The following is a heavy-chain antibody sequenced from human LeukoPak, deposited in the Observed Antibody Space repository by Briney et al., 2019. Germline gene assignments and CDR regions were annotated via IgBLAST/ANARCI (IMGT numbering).Heavy chain of an antibody. J-gene: IGHJ6*02. Sequence: GASVKVSCKASGYTFTSYDINWVRQATGQGLEWMGWMNPNSGNTGYAQKLQGRVTMTRNTSISTAYMELSSLRSEDTAVYYCSRRRITMVRGAFYPYGMDVWGQGTTVTVSS. CDR3: SRRRITMVRGAFYPYGMDV. CDR2: MNPNSGNT. V-gene: IGHV1-8*01. D-gene: IGHD3-10*01. CDR1: GYTFTSYD.